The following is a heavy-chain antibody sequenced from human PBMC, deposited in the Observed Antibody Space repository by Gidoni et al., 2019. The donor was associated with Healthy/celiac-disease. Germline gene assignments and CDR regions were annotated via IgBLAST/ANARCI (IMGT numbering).Heavy chain of an antibody. Sequence: QVQLVQSGAEVKKPGSSVTVSCTASGGTFISYTISWVRQAPGQGLEWMGRIIPILGIANYAQKFQGRVTITADKSTSTAYMELSSLRSEDTAVYYCARGRNGMDVWGQGTTVTVSS. J-gene: IGHJ6*02. CDR1: GGTFISYT. CDR2: IIPILGIA. V-gene: IGHV1-69*02. CDR3: ARGRNGMDV.